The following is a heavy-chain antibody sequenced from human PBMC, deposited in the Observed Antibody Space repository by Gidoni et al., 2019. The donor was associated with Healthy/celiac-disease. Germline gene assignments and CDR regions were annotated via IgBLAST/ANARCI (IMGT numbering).Heavy chain of an antibody. J-gene: IGHJ5*02. Sequence: QLQLQESGPGLVKPSETLSLTCTVSGGSISSSSYYWGWIRQPPGKGLEWIGSIYYSGSTYYNPSLKSRVTISVDTSKNQFSLKLSSVTAADTAVYYCARRRLGIAAAGGFDPWGQGTLVTVSS. D-gene: IGHD6-13*01. CDR2: IYYSGST. CDR1: GGSISSSSYY. CDR3: ARRRLGIAAAGGFDP. V-gene: IGHV4-39*01.